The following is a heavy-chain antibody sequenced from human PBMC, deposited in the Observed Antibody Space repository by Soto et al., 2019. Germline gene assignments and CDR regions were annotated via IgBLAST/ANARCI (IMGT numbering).Heavy chain of an antibody. J-gene: IGHJ4*02. Sequence: PSETLSLTCAVYGGSFSGYYWSWIRQPPGKGLEWIGEINHSGSTNYNPSLKSRVTISVDTSKNQFSLKLNSVTAADTAVYYCARELERVFDYWGQGTLVTVSS. CDR1: GGSFSGYY. V-gene: IGHV4-34*01. CDR2: INHSGST. CDR3: ARELERVFDY. D-gene: IGHD1-1*01.